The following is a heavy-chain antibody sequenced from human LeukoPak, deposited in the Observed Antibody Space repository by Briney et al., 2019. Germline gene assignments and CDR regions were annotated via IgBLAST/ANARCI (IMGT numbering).Heavy chain of an antibody. CDR3: ARNDHENSGSDY. CDR2: IYYSGST. J-gene: IGHJ4*02. CDR1: GYSISNSNW. V-gene: IGHV4-28*01. Sequence: PSETLSLTCAVSGYSISNSNWWGWIRQPPGKGLEWIGYIYYSGSTYYNPSLKSRVTMSADTSKNQFSLKLTSVTAVDTAIYYCARNDHENSGSDYWGQGSLVTVSS. D-gene: IGHD3-22*01.